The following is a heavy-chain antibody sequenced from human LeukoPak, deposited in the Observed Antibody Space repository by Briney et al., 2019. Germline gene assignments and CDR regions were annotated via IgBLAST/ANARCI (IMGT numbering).Heavy chain of an antibody. J-gene: IGHJ4*02. CDR2: INHSGST. D-gene: IGHD3-10*01. V-gene: IGHV4-34*01. CDR3: ARHPRGMVRGVPFDY. CDR1: GGSFSGYY. Sequence: SETLSLTCAVYGGSFSGYYWSWIRQPPGKGLEWIGEINHSGSTNYNPSLKSRVTISVDTSKNQFSLKLSSVTAVDTAVYYCARHPRGMVRGVPFDYWGQGTLVTVSS.